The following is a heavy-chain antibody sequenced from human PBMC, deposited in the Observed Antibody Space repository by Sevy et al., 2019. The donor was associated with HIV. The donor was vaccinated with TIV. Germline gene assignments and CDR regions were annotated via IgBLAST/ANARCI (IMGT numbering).Heavy chain of an antibody. Sequence: ASVKVSCKASGYSITRYYMHWVRQAPGQGLEWMGIINPSDGGTTYAQKFQGRVTMTTNTSTSTVYMELSSLRCEDTAVYYCAGYTTGSRGDYWGQGTLVTVSS. V-gene: IGHV1-46*01. CDR1: GYSITRYY. J-gene: IGHJ4*02. D-gene: IGHD5-18*01. CDR3: AGYTTGSRGDY. CDR2: INPSDGGT.